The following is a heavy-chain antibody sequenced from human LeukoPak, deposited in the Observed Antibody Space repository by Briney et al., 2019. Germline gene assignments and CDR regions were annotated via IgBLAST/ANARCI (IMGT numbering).Heavy chain of an antibody. CDR2: ISVYNGNT. V-gene: IGHV1-18*01. Sequence: GASVKVSCKASGYTLSNYDISWVRQAPGQGLEWMGWISVYNGNTNYAQKFQGRVTMTTDTSTSTAYMELSSLRSEDTAVYYCARDSGGYYFDYWGQGTLVTVSS. CDR1: GYTLSNYD. D-gene: IGHD3-10*01. CDR3: ARDSGGYYFDY. J-gene: IGHJ4*02.